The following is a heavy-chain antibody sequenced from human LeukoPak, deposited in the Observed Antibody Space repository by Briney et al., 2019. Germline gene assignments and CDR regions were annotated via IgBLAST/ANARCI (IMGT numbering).Heavy chain of an antibody. V-gene: IGHV3-11*01. CDR1: GFTFSDYY. J-gene: IGHJ6*02. CDR3: ASIFGVGRDYYGMDV. D-gene: IGHD3-3*01. CDR2: ISSSGSTI. Sequence: GGSLRLSCAASGFTFSDYYMSWIRQAPGKGLEWVSYISSSGSTIYYADSVKGRFTISRDNAKNSLYLQMNSLRAEDTAVYYCASIFGVGRDYYGMDVWGQGTTVTVSS.